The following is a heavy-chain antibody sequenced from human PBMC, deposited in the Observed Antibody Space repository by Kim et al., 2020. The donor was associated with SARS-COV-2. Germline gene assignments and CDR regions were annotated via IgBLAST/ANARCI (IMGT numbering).Heavy chain of an antibody. V-gene: IGHV3-7*01. D-gene: IGHD4-17*01. J-gene: IGHJ6*02. CDR2: EK. CDR3: VRAGLPYGMDV. Sequence: EKSHVDSVKGRFTISRDNAENSLFLQMHSLRADDTAVYYCVRAGLPYGMDVWGQGTTVTVSS.